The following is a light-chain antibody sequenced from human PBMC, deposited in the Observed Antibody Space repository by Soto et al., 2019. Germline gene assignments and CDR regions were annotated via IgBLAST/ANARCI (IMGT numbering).Light chain of an antibody. V-gene: IGLV2-14*01. CDR1: SSDVGGYNY. CDR2: DVS. J-gene: IGLJ1*01. Sequence: QSALTQPASVSGSPGQSITISCTGSSSDVGGYNYVSWYQQHPGKAPKLMIYDVSNRPSGVSNRFSGSKSGNTASLTISGLQAEDEADYYCSSYTSSSTPYVFGTGPKFTVL. CDR3: SSYTSSSTPYV.